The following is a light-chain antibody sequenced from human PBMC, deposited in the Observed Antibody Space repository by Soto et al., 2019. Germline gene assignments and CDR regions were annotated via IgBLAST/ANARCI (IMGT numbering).Light chain of an antibody. Sequence: EIVLTQSPGTLSLSPGERATLSCRASQSVSSSYLAWYQQKPGQAPRLLIYGASSRATGIQDRFSGSGSGTDFTLTISRLEPEDFAVYYCQQYGSSPETFGQGTKVEFK. CDR3: QQYGSSPET. CDR1: QSVSSSY. V-gene: IGKV3-20*01. CDR2: GAS. J-gene: IGKJ1*01.